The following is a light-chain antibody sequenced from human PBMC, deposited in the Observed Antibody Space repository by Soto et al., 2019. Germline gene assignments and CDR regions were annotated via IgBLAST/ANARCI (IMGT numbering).Light chain of an antibody. CDR2: KAS. J-gene: IGKJ4*01. Sequence: DIQMTQSPSTLSASVGDRVTITCRASQSISSWLAWYQQKPGKAPKLLIYKASGLESGVPSRFSGSGSGTDFTLTIRSLQPDDFATYYCQQYNSYSPLNFGGGTKVDIK. CDR1: QSISSW. CDR3: QQYNSYSPLN. V-gene: IGKV1-5*03.